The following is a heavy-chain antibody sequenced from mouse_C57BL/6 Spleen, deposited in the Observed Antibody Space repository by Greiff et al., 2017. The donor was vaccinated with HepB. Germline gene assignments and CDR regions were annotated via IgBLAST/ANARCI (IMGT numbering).Heavy chain of an antibody. V-gene: IGHV1-7*01. CDR1: GYTFTSYW. CDR3: ARGITTVVATDYAMDY. CDR2: INPSSGYT. J-gene: IGHJ4*01. D-gene: IGHD1-1*01. Sequence: VQLKESGAELAKPGASVKLSCKASGYTFTSYWMHWVKQRPGQGLEWIGYINPSSGYTKYNQKFKDKATLTADKSSSTAYMQLSSLTYEDSAVYYCARGITTVVATDYAMDYWGQGTSVTVSS.